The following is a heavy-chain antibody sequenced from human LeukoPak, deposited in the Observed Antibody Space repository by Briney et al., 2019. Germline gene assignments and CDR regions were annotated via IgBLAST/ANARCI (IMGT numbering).Heavy chain of an antibody. CDR3: ARRPPLGGGDWFDP. CDR2: INTNTGNP. J-gene: IGHJ5*02. CDR1: GGTFSSYA. Sequence: ASVKVSCKASGGTFSSYAISWVRQAPRQGLEWMGWINTNTGNPTYAQGFTGRFVFSLDTSVSTAYLQISSLKAEDTAVYYCARRPPLGGGDWFDPWGQGTLVTVSS. V-gene: IGHV7-4-1*02. D-gene: IGHD1-26*01.